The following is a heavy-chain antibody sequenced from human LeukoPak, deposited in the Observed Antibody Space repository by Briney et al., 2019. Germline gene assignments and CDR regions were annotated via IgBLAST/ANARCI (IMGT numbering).Heavy chain of an antibody. CDR3: ARRLIIAAAGFDY. J-gene: IGHJ4*02. V-gene: IGHV4-34*01. CDR2: INHSGGT. D-gene: IGHD6-13*01. Sequence: SETLSLTCAVYGGSFSGYYWSWIRQPPGKGLEWIGEINHSGGTNYNPSLKSRVTISVDTSKNQFSLKPSSVTAADTAVYYCARRLIIAAAGFDYWGQGTLVTVSS. CDR1: GGSFSGYY.